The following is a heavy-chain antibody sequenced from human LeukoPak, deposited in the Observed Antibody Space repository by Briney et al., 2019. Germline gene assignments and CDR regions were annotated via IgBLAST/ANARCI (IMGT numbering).Heavy chain of an antibody. CDR1: GEPFNGYY. V-gene: IGHV4-34*01. Sequence: PSETLSLTCAVYGEPFNGYYWNWIRQSPGKGLEWIGEINHSGSTNYNPSLKSRVTISVDTSKNQFSLKLNSVTAADTAVYYCASRYFCSSPSCYTFDYWGQGTLVTVSS. CDR2: INHSGST. CDR3: ASRYFCSSPSCYTFDY. J-gene: IGHJ4*02. D-gene: IGHD2-2*02.